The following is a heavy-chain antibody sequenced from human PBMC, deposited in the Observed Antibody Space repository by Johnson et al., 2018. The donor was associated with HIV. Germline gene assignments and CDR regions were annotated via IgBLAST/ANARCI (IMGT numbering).Heavy chain of an antibody. Sequence: VQLGDGGDLVQPGGSLRLSCVVSGFAFNTYWMSWARQAPGKGLEGVANIKNDGSEKHYVDSVKGRFTISRDNAKNSLYLEMQSLRAEDTAVSYCARKGDGFDIWGQGTMVIVSS. J-gene: IGHJ3*02. V-gene: IGHV3-7*05. CDR1: GFAFNTYW. CDR3: ARKGDGFDI. CDR2: IKNDGSEK.